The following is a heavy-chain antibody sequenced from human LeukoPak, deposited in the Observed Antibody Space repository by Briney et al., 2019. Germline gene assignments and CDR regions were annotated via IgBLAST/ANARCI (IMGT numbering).Heavy chain of an antibody. Sequence: SETLSLTCTVSGGSIGSYYWSWIRQPAGKGLGWIGRIYISGTTDYNPSLKSRATMSVDTSKNQFSLKLSSVTAADTAVYYCTRDDSTYQHYMDVWGKGTTVTVSS. CDR1: GGSIGSYY. J-gene: IGHJ6*03. D-gene: IGHD4-11*01. CDR3: TRDDSTYQHYMDV. CDR2: IYISGTT. V-gene: IGHV4-4*07.